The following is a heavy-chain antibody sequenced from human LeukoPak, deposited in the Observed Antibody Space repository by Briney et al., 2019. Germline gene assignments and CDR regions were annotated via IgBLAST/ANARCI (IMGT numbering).Heavy chain of an antibody. J-gene: IGHJ4*02. CDR2: VNHSGST. D-gene: IGHD6-19*01. CDR3: ARVGGSGWFDY. V-gene: IGHV4-34*01. CDR1: GGSFSGYY. Sequence: PSETLSLTCAVYGGSFSGYYWSWIRQPPGKGLEWIGEVNHSGSTNYNPSLKSRVTISVDTSKNQFSLKLSSVTAADTAVYFCARVGGSGWFDYWGQGTLVAASS.